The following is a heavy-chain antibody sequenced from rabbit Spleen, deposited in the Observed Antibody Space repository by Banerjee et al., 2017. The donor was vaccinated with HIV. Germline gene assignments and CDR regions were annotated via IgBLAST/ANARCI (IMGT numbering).Heavy chain of an antibody. J-gene: IGHJ6*01. Sequence: QEQLVESGGGLVQPEGSLTLTCTASGFSFGDRDVMCWVRQAPGKGLEWIACIYAGSTGSTYYASWAKGRFTISKTSSTTVTLQMTSLTGADTATYFCARDTGTSFSTYGMDLWGQGTLVTVS. CDR3: ARDTGTSFSTYGMDL. CDR2: IYAGSTGST. D-gene: IGHD7-1*01. V-gene: IGHV1S45*01. CDR1: GFSFGDRDV.